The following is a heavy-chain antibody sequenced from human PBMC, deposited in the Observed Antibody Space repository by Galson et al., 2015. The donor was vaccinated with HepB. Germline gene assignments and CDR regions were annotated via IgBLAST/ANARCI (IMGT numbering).Heavy chain of an antibody. D-gene: IGHD3-10*01. V-gene: IGHV3-30-3*01. Sequence: SLRLSCAASGFMFSSYAMHWVRQAPGKGLEWVAVISYDGSNKYYADSVRGRFTISRDNSKNTLYLQMNSLRAEDTAVYYCVSDMKAYYGSGNTATLDYWGQGTLVTVSS. CDR3: VSDMKAYYGSGNTATLDY. J-gene: IGHJ4*02. CDR2: ISYDGSNK. CDR1: GFMFSSYA.